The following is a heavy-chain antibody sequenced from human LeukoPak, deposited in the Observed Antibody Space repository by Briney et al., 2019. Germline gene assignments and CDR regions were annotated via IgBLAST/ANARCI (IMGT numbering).Heavy chain of an antibody. D-gene: IGHD7-27*01. Sequence: GGSLRLSCAASGFTFSSYSMNWVRQAPGKGLEWVSSISSSSSYIYYADSVKGRFTISRDNAKNSLYLQMNSLRDEDTAVYYCARENWGSGYYFDYWGQGTLVTVSS. V-gene: IGHV3-21*01. J-gene: IGHJ4*02. CDR2: ISSSSSYI. CDR1: GFTFSSYS. CDR3: ARENWGSGYYFDY.